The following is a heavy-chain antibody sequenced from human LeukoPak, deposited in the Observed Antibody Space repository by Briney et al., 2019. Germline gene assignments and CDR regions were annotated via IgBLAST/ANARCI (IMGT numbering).Heavy chain of an antibody. CDR2: MKPSSGNT. Sequence: ASLKVSCKASGYTFTSYDINWVRQAPGEGLEWMGWMKPSSGNTGYAQKLQGRVTMTRNTSISTAYMELSSLRSEDTAVYYCARGLGGGSEHLLGYWGQGTLVTVSS. J-gene: IGHJ4*02. CDR1: GYTFTSYD. V-gene: IGHV1-8*01. D-gene: IGHD5-12*01. CDR3: ARGLGGGSEHLLGY.